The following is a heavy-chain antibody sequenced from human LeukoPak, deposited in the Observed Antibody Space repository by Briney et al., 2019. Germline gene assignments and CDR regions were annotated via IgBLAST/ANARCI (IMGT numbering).Heavy chain of an antibody. CDR3: ARGRGRYDSSGYYLGY. CDR1: GGSSSGYY. V-gene: IGHV4-34*01. J-gene: IGHJ4*02. CDR2: INHSGST. D-gene: IGHD3-22*01. Sequence: SETLSLTCAVYGGSSSGYYWSWIRQPPGKGLEWIGEINHSGSTNYNPSLKSRVTISVDTSKNQFSLKLSSVTAADTAVYYCARGRGRYDSSGYYLGYWGQGTLVTVSS.